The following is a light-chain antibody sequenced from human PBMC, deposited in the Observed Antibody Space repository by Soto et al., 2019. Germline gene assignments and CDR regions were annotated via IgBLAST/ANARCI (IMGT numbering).Light chain of an antibody. J-gene: IGKJ2*01. V-gene: IGKV3-15*01. CDR3: QQSNNWPRT. CDR1: QSVGST. Sequence: ELVMTQSPATLSVSLGERATLSCRASQSVGSTLAWYQQKPGQAPRLLIYGASSRATGIPARFGGSGSGTEFTLTISSLQSEDFAVYYCQQSNNWPRTFGHGTKLEIK. CDR2: GAS.